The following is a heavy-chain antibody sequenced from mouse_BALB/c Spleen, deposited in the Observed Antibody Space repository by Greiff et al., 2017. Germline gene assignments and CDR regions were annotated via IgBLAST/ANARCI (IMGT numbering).Heavy chain of an antibody. CDR1: GYTFTSYW. CDR2: IYPGSCST. J-gene: IGHJ1*01. D-gene: IGHD1-1*01. V-gene: IGHV1S22*01. CDR3: TRVSLTTVRTAYFDV. Sequence: LQQPGSELVRPGASVKLSCKASGYTFTSYWMHWVKQRPGQGLEWIGNIYPGSCSTNYDEKFKSKATLTVDTSSSTAYMQLSSLTSEDSAVYYWTRVSLTTVRTAYFDVWGAGTTVTVSA.